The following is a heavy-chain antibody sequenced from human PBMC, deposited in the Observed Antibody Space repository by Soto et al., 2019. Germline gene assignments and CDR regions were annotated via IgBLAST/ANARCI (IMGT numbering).Heavy chain of an antibody. D-gene: IGHD2-21*02. J-gene: IGHJ4*02. CDR3: ARGPTNLIVVVTATYDRRYYFDY. Sequence: SETLSLTCAVYGGSFSGYYWSWIRQPPGKGLEWIGEINHSGSTNYNPSLKSRVTISVDTSKNQFSLKLSSVTPADTAVYYCARGPTNLIVVVTATYDRRYYFDYWGQGTLVTVSS. CDR1: GGSFSGYY. V-gene: IGHV4-34*01. CDR2: INHSGST.